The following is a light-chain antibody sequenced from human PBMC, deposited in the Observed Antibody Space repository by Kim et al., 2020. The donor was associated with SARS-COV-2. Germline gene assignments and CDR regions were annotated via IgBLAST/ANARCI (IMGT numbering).Light chain of an antibody. J-gene: IGLJ3*02. CDR2: GEN. Sequence: LGRTVRITCQGDSLRSYYASWYQQKPGQAPIFVIYGENNRPSWIPDRFSGSSSGNTASLTITGAQAEDEGDYYCNSRDSSGNHLLFGGGTKVTVL. CDR1: SLRSYY. V-gene: IGLV3-19*01. CDR3: NSRDSSGNHLL.